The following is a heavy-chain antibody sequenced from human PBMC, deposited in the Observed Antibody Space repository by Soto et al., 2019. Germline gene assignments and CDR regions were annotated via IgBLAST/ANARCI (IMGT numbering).Heavy chain of an antibody. CDR1: GGTFSSYA. CDR2: IIPIFGTA. D-gene: IGHD2-2*01. CDR3: ARPISAGVPAAKGPPDDYYDGMDV. V-gene: IGHV1-69*01. Sequence: QVQLVQSGAEVRKPGSSVKVSCKASGGTFSSYAISWVRQAPGQGLEWMGGIIPIFGTANYAQKFQGRVTRTADESTSTAYMELSSLRSEDTAVYYCARPISAGVPAAKGPPDDYYDGMDVWGQGTTVTVSS. J-gene: IGHJ6*02.